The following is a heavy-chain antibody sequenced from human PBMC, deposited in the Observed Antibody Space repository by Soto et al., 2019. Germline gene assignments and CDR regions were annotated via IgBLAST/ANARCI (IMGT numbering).Heavy chain of an antibody. V-gene: IGHV4-34*01. J-gene: IGHJ3*02. CDR3: ARAPTTVVTPAAAFDI. CDR1: GGSFSGYY. CDR2: INHSGST. Sequence: SETLSLTCAVYGGSFSGYYWSWIRQPPGKGLEWIGEINHSGSTNYNPSLKSRVTISVDTSKNQFSLKLSSVTAVDTAVYYCARAPTTVVTPAAAFDIWGQGTMVTVSS. D-gene: IGHD4-17*01.